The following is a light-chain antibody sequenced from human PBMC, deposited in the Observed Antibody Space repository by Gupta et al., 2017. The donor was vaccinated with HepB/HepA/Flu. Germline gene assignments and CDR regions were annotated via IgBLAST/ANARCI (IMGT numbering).Light chain of an antibody. J-gene: IGLJ3*02. CDR3: CSYASSYTWV. Sequence: QSALTQPRSVSASPGQLVTNSSTGISSDLDSYKFFSWYQQDPGKAHTLMIYDDSQRPSGVAGRFAGSKSGYTASLTISGLQDEDEADYYCCSYASSYTWVFGGGTKLTVL. V-gene: IGLV2-11*01. CDR1: SSDLDSYKF. CDR2: DDS.